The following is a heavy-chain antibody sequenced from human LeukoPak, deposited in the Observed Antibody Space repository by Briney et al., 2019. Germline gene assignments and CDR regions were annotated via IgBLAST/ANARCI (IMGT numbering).Heavy chain of an antibody. J-gene: IGHJ5*02. CDR3: AREDCSGGSCSFDP. D-gene: IGHD2-15*01. V-gene: IGHV4-38-2*02. CDR1: GYSISSGYY. Sequence: PSETLSLTCAVSGYSISSGYYWGWIRQPPGKGLEWIGSIYHSGSTNYNPSLKSRVTISVDTSKNQFSLRLSSVTAADTAVYYCAREDCSGGSCSFDPWGQGTLVTVSS. CDR2: IYHSGST.